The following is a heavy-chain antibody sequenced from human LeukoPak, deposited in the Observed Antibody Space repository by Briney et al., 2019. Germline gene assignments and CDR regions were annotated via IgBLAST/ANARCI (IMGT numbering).Heavy chain of an antibody. CDR1: GGSISSGSYY. Sequence: SETLSLTCTVSGGSISSGSYYWSWIRQPAGKGLEWIGRIYTSGSTNYNPSLKSRVTISVDTSKNQFSLKLSSVTAADTAIYYRARGGASGHYPEIDYWGQGTLVTVSS. V-gene: IGHV4-61*02. J-gene: IGHJ4*02. D-gene: IGHD3-22*01. CDR3: ARGGASGHYPEIDY. CDR2: IYTSGST.